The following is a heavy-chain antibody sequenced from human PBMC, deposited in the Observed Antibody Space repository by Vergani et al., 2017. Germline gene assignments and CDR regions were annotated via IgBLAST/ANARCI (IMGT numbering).Heavy chain of an antibody. D-gene: IGHD6-19*01. CDR2: INPNSGGT. CDR1: GYTFTDYY. J-gene: IGHJ5*02. V-gene: IGHV1-2*02. CDR3: ARGDSSGWLTRVNWFDP. Sequence: QVQLVQSGAEVKKPGASMKVSCKASGYTFTDYYMHWVRQAPGQGLEWMGWINPNSGGTNYAQKFQGRVTMTRDTSISTAYMELSRMRSDDTAVYYCARGDSSGWLTRVNWFDPWGQGTLVTVSS.